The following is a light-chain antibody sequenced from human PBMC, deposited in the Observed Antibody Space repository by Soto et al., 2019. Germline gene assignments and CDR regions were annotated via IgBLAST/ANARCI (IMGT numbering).Light chain of an antibody. CDR3: SSYTNYNTWV. CDR1: SSDIGYNY. J-gene: IGLJ3*02. Sequence: QSVLTQPASVSGSPGQSITISCTGTSSDIGYNYVSWYQQYPGKVPILIIYEVNNRPSGVSNRFSGSKSGNTASLTISGLQAEDEAEYYCSSYTNYNTWVFGGGTKVTVL. V-gene: IGLV2-14*01. CDR2: EVN.